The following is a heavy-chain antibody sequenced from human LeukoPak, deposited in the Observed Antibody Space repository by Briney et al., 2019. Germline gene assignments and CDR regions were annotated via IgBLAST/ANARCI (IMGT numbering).Heavy chain of an antibody. Sequence: SETLSLTCTVSGGSISSYNWSWIRQPPGKGLEWIGYIYYSGSTNYNPSLKSRVTISVDTSKNQFSLKLSSVTAADTAVYYCARTPGGSGWFVRGYDAFDIWGQGTMVTVSS. CDR3: ARTPGGSGWFVRGYDAFDI. J-gene: IGHJ3*02. CDR1: GGSISSYN. V-gene: IGHV4-59*01. CDR2: IYYSGST. D-gene: IGHD6-19*01.